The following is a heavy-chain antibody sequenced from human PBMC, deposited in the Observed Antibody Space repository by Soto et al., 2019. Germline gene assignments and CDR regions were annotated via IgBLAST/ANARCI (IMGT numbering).Heavy chain of an antibody. CDR3: AADLPDWGAYAFDY. CDR2: IKSMPDGGTT. D-gene: IGHD3-16*01. V-gene: IGHV3-15*07. CDR1: GFSFTYAW. Sequence: EVQLVESGGGLVEPEGALRLSCAASGFSFTYAWLNWVRQAPGQGLEWVGRIKSMPDGGTTDYAAPVKGRFTISRDDLGNTVYLQMNSLKTEDTAVYYCAADLPDWGAYAFDYWGQGTLVTVSP. J-gene: IGHJ4*02.